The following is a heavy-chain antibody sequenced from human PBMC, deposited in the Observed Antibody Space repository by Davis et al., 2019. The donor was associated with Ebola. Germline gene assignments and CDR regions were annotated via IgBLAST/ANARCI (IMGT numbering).Heavy chain of an antibody. CDR3: ARQATVATSGYNF. CDR1: GYSFTSFW. J-gene: IGHJ4*02. D-gene: IGHD4-17*01. V-gene: IGHV5-51*01. Sequence: GESLKISCKGSGYSFTSFWIAWVRQMPGKGLEWMGIIYPGDSDTRYSPSFPGQVTISADKSISSAYLQWSSLKASDTAMYYCARQATVATSGYNFWGQGTLVTVSS. CDR2: IYPGDSDT.